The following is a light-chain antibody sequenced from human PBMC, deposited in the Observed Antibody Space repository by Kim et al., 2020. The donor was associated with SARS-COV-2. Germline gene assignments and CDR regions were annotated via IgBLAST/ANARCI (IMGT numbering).Light chain of an antibody. J-gene: IGKJ1*01. CDR2: AAS. Sequence: DIQMTQSPSSLPASVGDRVTITCRASQNINNYLNWYQQKPGKAPKLLIYAASSLQSGVPSRFSGSGSGTDFTLTISSLQPEDFATYHCQQSYNTPQTFGQGTKVDIK. CDR3: QQSYNTPQT. CDR1: QNINNY. V-gene: IGKV1-39*01.